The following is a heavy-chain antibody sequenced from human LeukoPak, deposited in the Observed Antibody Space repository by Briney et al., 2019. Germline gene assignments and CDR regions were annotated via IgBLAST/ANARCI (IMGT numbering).Heavy chain of an antibody. J-gene: IGHJ5*02. CDR3: ASGGDYGWFDP. V-gene: IGHV4-59*01. D-gene: IGHD4-17*01. CDR1: GGSISSYY. Sequence: PSETLSLTCTVSGGSISSYYWSWIRQPPGKGLEWIGYIYYSGSTNYNPSLKSRVTISVDTSKNQFSLKLSSVTAADTAVYYCASGGDYGWFDPWGQGTLVTVSS. CDR2: IYYSGST.